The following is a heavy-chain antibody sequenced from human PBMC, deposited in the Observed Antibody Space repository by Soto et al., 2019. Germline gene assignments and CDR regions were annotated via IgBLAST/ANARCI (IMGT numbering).Heavy chain of an antibody. CDR3: AREGVIAAAGLDYYYYGMDV. Sequence: SETLSLTCAVSGYSISSSNWWGWIRQPPGKGLEWIGYIYYSGSTYYNPSLKSRVTMSVDTSKNQFSLKLSSVTAVDTAVYYWAREGVIAAAGLDYYYYGMDVWGQGTTVTVSS. CDR2: IYYSGST. D-gene: IGHD6-13*01. V-gene: IGHV4-28*03. J-gene: IGHJ6*02. CDR1: GYSISSSNW.